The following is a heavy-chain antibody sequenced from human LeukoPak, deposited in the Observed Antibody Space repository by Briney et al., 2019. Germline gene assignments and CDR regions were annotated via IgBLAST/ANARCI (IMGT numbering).Heavy chain of an antibody. D-gene: IGHD1-26*01. CDR2: ISGSDGST. J-gene: IGHJ3*02. CDR3: ARGGSYLSAFDI. CDR1: GFTFSSYA. V-gene: IGHV3-23*01. Sequence: GGSLRLSCAASGFTFSSYAMSWVRQAPGKGLECVSSISGSDGSTYYADSVKGRFTISRDNSKNTLYLQMNSLRAEDTAVYYCARGGSYLSAFDIWGQGTMVTVSS.